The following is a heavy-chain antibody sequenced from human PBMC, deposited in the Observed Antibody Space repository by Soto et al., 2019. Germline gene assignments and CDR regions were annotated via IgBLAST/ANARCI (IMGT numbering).Heavy chain of an antibody. J-gene: IGHJ6*02. CDR2: ISAYNGNT. CDR3: AREGHYGSGSYSGSGVTLNYYYYGMGV. V-gene: IGHV1-18*01. CDR1: GYTFTSYG. Sequence: ASVKVSCKASGYTFTSYGISWVRQAPGQGLEWMGWISAYNGNTNYAQKIQGRVTMTTDTSTSTAYMELRSLRSDDTAVYYCAREGHYGSGSYSGSGVTLNYYYYGMGVWGQGTTVTVSS. D-gene: IGHD3-10*01.